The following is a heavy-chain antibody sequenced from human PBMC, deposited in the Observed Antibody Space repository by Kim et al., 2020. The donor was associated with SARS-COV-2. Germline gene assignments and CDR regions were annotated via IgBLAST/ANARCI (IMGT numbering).Heavy chain of an antibody. CDR2: SEK. Sequence: SEKYYVDSVQGRFTISRDNAKNSLYLQMNSLGAEDTAVYYCARGGGSFAYWGQGSLVTVSS. J-gene: IGHJ4*02. CDR3: ARGGGSFAY. V-gene: IGHV3-7*01. D-gene: IGHD1-26*01.